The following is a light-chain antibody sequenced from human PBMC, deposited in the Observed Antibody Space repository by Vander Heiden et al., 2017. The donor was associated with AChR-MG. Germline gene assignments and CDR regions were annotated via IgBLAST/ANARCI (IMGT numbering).Light chain of an antibody. V-gene: IGLV3-21*02. CDR2: DDG. CDR1: NIGSKS. J-gene: IGLJ2*01. Sequence: SYVLTQPPSVSVAPGQPARITCGGNNIGSKSVHWYQQQPGQAPVLVVDDDGGRPSGIPERFSGSNSGNTATLTISRVEAGDEADYYCQVWDSSSDHVVFGGGTKLTVL. CDR3: QVWDSSSDHVV.